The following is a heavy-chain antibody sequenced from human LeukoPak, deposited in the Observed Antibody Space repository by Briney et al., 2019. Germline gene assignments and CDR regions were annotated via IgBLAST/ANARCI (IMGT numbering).Heavy chain of an antibody. J-gene: IGHJ6*04. CDR1: GFTFTSSA. CDR3: AADMRYYYGMDV. V-gene: IGHV1-58*01. CDR2: IVVGSGNT. Sequence: GASVKVSCKASGFTFTSSAVQWVRQARGQRLEWIGWIVVGSGNTNYAQKFQERVTITRDMSTSTAYMELSSLRSEDTAVYYCAADMRYYYGMDVWGKGTTVTVSS.